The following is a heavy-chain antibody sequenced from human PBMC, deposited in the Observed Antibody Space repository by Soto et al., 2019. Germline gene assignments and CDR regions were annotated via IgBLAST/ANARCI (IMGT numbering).Heavy chain of an antibody. J-gene: IGHJ5*02. Sequence: EVQLVESGGDLVRPGGSLRLSCAASGFSFGRYWMSWLRQAPGKGLEWVANIKEDGSEKYYVDSVKGRFTISRDNAKNSLYLQLNGLKLDDTAVYYCARALGITGTTESGRFDPWGQGTLVTVS. CDR1: GFSFGRYW. D-gene: IGHD1-20*01. CDR2: IKEDGSEK. V-gene: IGHV3-7*01. CDR3: ARALGITGTTESGRFDP.